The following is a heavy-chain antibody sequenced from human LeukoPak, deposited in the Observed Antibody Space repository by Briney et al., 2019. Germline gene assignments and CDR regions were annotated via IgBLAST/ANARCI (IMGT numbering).Heavy chain of an antibody. CDR3: TFNLGSGSYAFDI. CDR1: GGSISSSYYY. J-gene: IGHJ3*02. V-gene: IGHV4-39*07. D-gene: IGHD3-10*01. CDR2: IYYSGST. Sequence: PSETLSLTCTVSGGSISSSYYYWGWIRQPPGKGLEWIGTIYYSGSTYYNPSLKSRVTISEDTSKNQFSLKLSSVTAADTAVYYCTFNLGSGSYAFDIWDQGTMVAVSS.